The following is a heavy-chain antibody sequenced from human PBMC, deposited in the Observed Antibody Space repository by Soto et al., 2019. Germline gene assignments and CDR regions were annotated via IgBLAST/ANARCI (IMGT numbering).Heavy chain of an antibody. D-gene: IGHD6-19*01. CDR2: VYWDDDK. CDR1: GFSLTTSGVG. J-gene: IGHJ4*02. CDR3: AHRQAVYNSGWNEGYFDY. V-gene: IGHV2-5*02. Sequence: SGPTLVNPTETLTLTCTFSGFSLTTSGVGVGWIRQPPGKALEWLAVVYWDDDKRYSPSLRSRLTITKDASKNQVVLTMTNMDPVDTATYYCAHRQAVYNSGWNEGYFDYRGQGTLVTGSS.